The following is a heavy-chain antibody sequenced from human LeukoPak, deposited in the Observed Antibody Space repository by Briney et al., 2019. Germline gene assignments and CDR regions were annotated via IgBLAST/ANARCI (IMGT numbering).Heavy chain of an antibody. CDR2: ISSSSSYI. D-gene: IGHD3-3*01. J-gene: IGHJ3*02. CDR3: ARGPASRRDFWSGYLGDAFDI. Sequence: GGSLRLSCAASGFTFSSYSMNWVRQAPGKGLEWVSSISSSSSYIYYADSVKGRFTISRDNAKNSLYLQMNRLRAEDTAVYYCARGPASRRDFWSGYLGDAFDIWGQGTMVTVSS. V-gene: IGHV3-21*01. CDR1: GFTFSSYS.